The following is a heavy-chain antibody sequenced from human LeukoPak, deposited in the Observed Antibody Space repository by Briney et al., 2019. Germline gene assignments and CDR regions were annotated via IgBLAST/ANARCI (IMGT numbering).Heavy chain of an antibody. CDR3: ARGQFDY. CDR1: GGSISGYY. V-gene: IGHV4-59*01. CDR2: IYYSGST. Sequence: SETLSLTCTVSGGSISGYYWSWIRQPPGKGLEWIGYIYYSGSTNYNPSLKSRVTISVDTSKNQFSLKLSSVTAADTAVYYCARGQFDYWGQGTLVTVSS. J-gene: IGHJ4*02.